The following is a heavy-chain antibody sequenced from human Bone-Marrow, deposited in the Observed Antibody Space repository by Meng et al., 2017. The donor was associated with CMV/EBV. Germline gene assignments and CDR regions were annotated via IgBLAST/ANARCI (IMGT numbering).Heavy chain of an antibody. J-gene: IGHJ3*02. CDR1: GGSISSYC. CDR3: ARNGGDDAFDN. Sequence: SETLSLTCTVSGGSISSYCWSWIRQPPGKGLEWIGYIYYSGSTKYNPSLKSRVTISVDTSKNQFSLKRSSVTAADTSVYYCARNGGDDAFDNWGQGTMVTV. D-gene: IGHD2-21*01. V-gene: IGHV4-59*01. CDR2: IYYSGST.